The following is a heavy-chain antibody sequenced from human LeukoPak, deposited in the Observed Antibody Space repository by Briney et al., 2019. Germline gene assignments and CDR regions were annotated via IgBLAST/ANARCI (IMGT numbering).Heavy chain of an antibody. J-gene: IGHJ3*02. D-gene: IGHD6-19*01. Sequence: ASVKVSCKASGYTFTSYYMHWVRQAPGQGLEWMGIINPSGGSTSYAQKFQGRVTMTRDTSTSTVYMELSSLSSQDTAVYYCARGGREGYSSGWTDAFDIWGQGTMDTVSS. CDR1: GYTFTSYY. V-gene: IGHV1-46*01. CDR3: ARGGREGYSSGWTDAFDI. CDR2: INPSGGST.